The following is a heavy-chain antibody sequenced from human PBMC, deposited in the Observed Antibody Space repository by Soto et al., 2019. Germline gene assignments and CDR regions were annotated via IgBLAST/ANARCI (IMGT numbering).Heavy chain of an antibody. D-gene: IGHD3-3*01. CDR3: ARGGDFWSGYLNWFDP. J-gene: IGHJ5*02. V-gene: IGHV4-59*01. Sequence: SEILSLTCTVSGGSISSYYWSWIRQPPGKGLEWIGYIYYSGSTNYNPSLKSRVTISVDTSKNQFSLKLSSVTAADTAVYYCARGGDFWSGYLNWFDPWGQGTLVTVSS. CDR1: GGSISSYY. CDR2: IYYSGST.